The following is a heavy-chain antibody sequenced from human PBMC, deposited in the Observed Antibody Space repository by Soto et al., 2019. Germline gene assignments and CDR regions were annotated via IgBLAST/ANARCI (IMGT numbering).Heavy chain of an antibody. V-gene: IGHV6-1*01. CDR1: GDSVSSYSAA. Sequence: SQTLSLTCAISGDSVSSYSAAWNWIRQSPSGGLEWLGRAYYRSRFFSDYAESVKSRIIINPDTSKNQFSLQLRSVTPEDTAVYYCVRDRYSSSGWFDPWGQGTPVTVSS. CDR3: VRDRYSSSGWFDP. CDR2: AYYRSRFFS. D-gene: IGHD3-10*01. J-gene: IGHJ5*02.